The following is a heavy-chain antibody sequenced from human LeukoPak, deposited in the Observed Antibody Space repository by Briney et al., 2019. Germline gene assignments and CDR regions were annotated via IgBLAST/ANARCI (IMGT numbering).Heavy chain of an antibody. D-gene: IGHD2-2*02. CDR3: AKDRGIVVVPAAIDY. CDR1: GFTFSGYA. J-gene: IGHJ4*02. CDR2: ISGSGGST. Sequence: PGGSLRLSCAASGFTFSGYAMSWVRQAPGKGLEWVSAISGSGGSTYYADSAKGRFTISRDNSKNTLYLQMNSLRAEDTAVYYCAKDRGIVVVPAAIDYWGQGTLVTVSS. V-gene: IGHV3-23*01.